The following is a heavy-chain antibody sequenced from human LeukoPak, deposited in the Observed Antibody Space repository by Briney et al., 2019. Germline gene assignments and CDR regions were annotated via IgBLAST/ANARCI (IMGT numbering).Heavy chain of an antibody. CDR3: AKPPSSYYYFDY. CDR1: GFTLSSYA. J-gene: IGHJ4*02. CDR2: VIGSGDST. V-gene: IGHV3-23*01. Sequence: AGGSLRLSCAASGFTLSSYALTWVRQSPGKGLEWVSSVIGSGDSTYYADSVKGRFTISRDNSKNTLYLQMSSLRAEDTAVYYCAKPPSSYYYFDYWGQGTLVTVSS. D-gene: IGHD3-22*01.